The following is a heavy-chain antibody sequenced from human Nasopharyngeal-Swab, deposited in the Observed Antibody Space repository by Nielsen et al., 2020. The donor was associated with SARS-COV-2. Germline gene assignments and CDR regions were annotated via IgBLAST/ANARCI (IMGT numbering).Heavy chain of an antibody. V-gene: IGHV4-34*01. CDR1: GGSFSGYY. CDR3: ARGASNGIVVEVAAPPPGYNWFDP. Sequence: GSLRLSCAVYGGSFSGYYWSWIRQPPGKGLEWIGEINHSGSTNYNPSLKSRVTISVDTSKNQFSLKLSSVTAADTAVYYCARGASNGIVVEVAAPPPGYNWFDPWGQGTLVTVSS. CDR2: INHSGST. D-gene: IGHD2-15*01. J-gene: IGHJ5*02.